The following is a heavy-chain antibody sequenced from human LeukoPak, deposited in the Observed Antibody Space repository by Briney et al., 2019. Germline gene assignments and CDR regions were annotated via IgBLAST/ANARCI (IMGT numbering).Heavy chain of an antibody. CDR2: ISWNSGSI. D-gene: IGHD6-13*01. V-gene: IGHV3-9*03. CDR1: GFTFDDYA. Sequence: PGGSLRLSCAASGFTFDDYAMNWVRQAPGKGLEWVASISWNSGSIGYADSVKGRFTISRDNAKNSLYLQMNSLRVEDMALYYCVEGSVAVAERNDAFDIWGQGTMVTVSS. J-gene: IGHJ3*02. CDR3: VEGSVAVAERNDAFDI.